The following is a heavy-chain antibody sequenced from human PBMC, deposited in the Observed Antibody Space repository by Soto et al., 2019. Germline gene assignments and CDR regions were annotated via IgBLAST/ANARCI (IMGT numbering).Heavy chain of an antibody. V-gene: IGHV5-10-1*01. CDR3: ATVSVPYSSGWHYYFDY. Sequence: PGESLKISCKGSGYSFISHWISWVRQMPGKGLEWMGRIDPSDSYTYYSPSYQGHVSISADKSINTAYLQWSSLKASDTAMYYCATVSVPYSSGWHYYFDYWGQGTLVTVSS. D-gene: IGHD6-19*01. J-gene: IGHJ4*02. CDR2: IDPSDSYT. CDR1: GYSFISHW.